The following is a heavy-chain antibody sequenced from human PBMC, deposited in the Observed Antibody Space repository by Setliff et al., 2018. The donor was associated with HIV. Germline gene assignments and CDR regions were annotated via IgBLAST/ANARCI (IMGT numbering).Heavy chain of an antibody. CDR3: GRCMSVAVPEY. D-gene: IGHD2-21*01. J-gene: IGHJ4*02. Sequence: SETLSLTCAVSGYSISSGYYWGWVRQPPGKGLEWIGSIYHSGSTYYNPSLKSRVTISVDTSKNQFSLKLSAVTAADTAVYYCGRCMSVAVPEYWGQGTLVTVSS. V-gene: IGHV4-38-2*01. CDR1: GYSISSGYY. CDR2: IYHSGST.